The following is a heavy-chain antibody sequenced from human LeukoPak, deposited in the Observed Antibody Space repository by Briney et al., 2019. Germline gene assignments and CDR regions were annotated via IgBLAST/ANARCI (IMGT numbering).Heavy chain of an antibody. CDR1: GYTFSNYD. CDR2: IIPIFGTA. V-gene: IGHV1-69*05. J-gene: IGHJ3*02. Sequence: SVKVSCKTSGYTFSNYDINWVRQVTGQGLEWMGGIIPIFGTANYAQKFQGRVTITTDESTSTAYMELSSLRSEDTAVYYCARDYGSGRNDAFDIWGQGTMVTVSS. CDR3: ARDYGSGRNDAFDI. D-gene: IGHD3-10*01.